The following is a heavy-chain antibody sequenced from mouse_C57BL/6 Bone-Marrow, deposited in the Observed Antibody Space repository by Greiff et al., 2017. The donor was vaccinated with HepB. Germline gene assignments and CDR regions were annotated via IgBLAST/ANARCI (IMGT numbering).Heavy chain of an antibody. J-gene: IGHJ4*01. CDR2: ISNGGGST. CDR1: GFTFSDYY. Sequence: DVMLVESGGGLVQPGGSLKLSCAASGFTFSDYYMYWVRQTPEKRLEWVAYISNGGGSTYYPDTVKGRFTISRDNAKNTLYLQMSSLKSEDTAMYYCARLEAMDYWGQGTSVTVSS. CDR3: ARLEAMDY. V-gene: IGHV5-12*01.